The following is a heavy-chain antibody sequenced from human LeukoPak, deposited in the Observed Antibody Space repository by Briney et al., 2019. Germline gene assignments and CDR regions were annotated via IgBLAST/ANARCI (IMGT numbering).Heavy chain of an antibody. CDR1: GGSFSGYY. V-gene: IGHV4-34*01. CDR3: ARVPLYWQDPFDF. CDR2: INHSGST. D-gene: IGHD2-8*02. Sequence: SETLSLTCAVYGGSFSGYYWSWIRQPPGKGLEWIGEINHSGSTNYNPSLKSRVTISVDTSKNQFSLKLSSVTAADTAIYYCARVPLYWQDPFDFWGQGTLVTVSS. J-gene: IGHJ4*02.